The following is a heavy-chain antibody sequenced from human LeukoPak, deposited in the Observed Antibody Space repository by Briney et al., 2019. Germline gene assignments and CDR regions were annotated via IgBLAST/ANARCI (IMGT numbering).Heavy chain of an antibody. Sequence: GGSLRLSCAASGFTFGSYAMNWVRQAPGKGLEWVSTISDSGGDTHYADPVKGRFTISRDNSKNTLYLQMNSLTVEDTAVYYCAKGGGNTGGSLDYWGQGTLVTVSS. J-gene: IGHJ4*02. CDR3: AKGGGNTGGSLDY. V-gene: IGHV3-23*01. CDR2: ISDSGGDT. D-gene: IGHD4-23*01. CDR1: GFTFGSYA.